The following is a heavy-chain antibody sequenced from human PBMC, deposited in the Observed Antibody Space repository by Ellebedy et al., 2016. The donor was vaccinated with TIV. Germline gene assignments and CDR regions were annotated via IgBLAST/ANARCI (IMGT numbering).Heavy chain of an antibody. CDR2: IYYSGST. V-gene: IGHV4-39*01. CDR3: ARHTALYYYIMDV. Sequence: SETLSLTCSVSGDSISRSNYYWGWIRQPPGKGLEWIGTIYYSGSTNYNPSLKSRVAMSVDTSKNQFSLKLSSVTAADTALYYCARHTALYYYIMDVWGQGTTVTVSS. CDR1: GDSISRSNYY. J-gene: IGHJ6*02. D-gene: IGHD4-17*01.